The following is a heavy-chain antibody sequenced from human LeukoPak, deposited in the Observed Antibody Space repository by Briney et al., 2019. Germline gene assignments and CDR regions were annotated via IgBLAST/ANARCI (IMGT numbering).Heavy chain of an antibody. J-gene: IGHJ4*02. V-gene: IGHV1-24*01. CDR3: ATDLAAAGTGSSGYYFDY. D-gene: IGHD6-13*01. Sequence: GASVKVSCKVSGYTLTELSIHWVPQAPGKGLEWMGGFAPEDGETIYAQKFQGRVTMTEDTSTDTAYMALSSLRSEDTAVYYCATDLAAAGTGSSGYYFDYWGQGTLVTVSS. CDR2: FAPEDGET. CDR1: GYTLTELS.